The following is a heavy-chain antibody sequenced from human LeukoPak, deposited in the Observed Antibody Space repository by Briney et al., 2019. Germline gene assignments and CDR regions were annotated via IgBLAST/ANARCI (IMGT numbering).Heavy chain of an antibody. CDR3: ARSAEWLLWDY. J-gene: IGHJ4*02. Sequence: GESLKISCKGSGYSFTSYWIRWVRQMPGKGMEWMGIIYAGDSDTRYSPSFQGQVTISANKSISTAYLQWSSLKASDTAMYYCARSAEWLLWDYWGQGTLVTVSS. CDR2: IYAGDSDT. CDR1: GYSFTSYW. D-gene: IGHD3-3*01. V-gene: IGHV5-51*01.